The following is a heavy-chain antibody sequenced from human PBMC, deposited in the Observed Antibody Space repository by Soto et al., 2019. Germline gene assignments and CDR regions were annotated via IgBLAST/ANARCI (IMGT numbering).Heavy chain of an antibody. J-gene: IGHJ6*03. D-gene: IGHD1-1*01. CDR1: GFTFSSYA. Sequence: GGSLRLSCAASGFTFSSYAMSWVRQAPGKGLEWVSVIYSGGSTYYADSVKGRFTISRDNSKNTLYLQMNSLRAEDTAVYYCASAVQELEVGGYYYYYYMDVWGKGTTVTVSS. CDR3: ASAVQELEVGGYYYYYYMDV. CDR2: IYSGGST. V-gene: IGHV3-66*01.